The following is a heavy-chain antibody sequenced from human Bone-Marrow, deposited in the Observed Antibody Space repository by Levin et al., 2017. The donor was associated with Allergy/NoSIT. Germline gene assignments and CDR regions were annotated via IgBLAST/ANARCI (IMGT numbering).Heavy chain of an antibody. D-gene: IGHD4-17*01. Sequence: SQTLSLTCSVSGDFITSYHWSWIRQPPGKGLEWIGYIYYNGSTYYNPSLKSRVTISLDTSKTQFSLKLTSVTAADTAVFYCASTRPLPPDGHYGMDVWGQGTTVTVSS. CDR1: GDFITSYH. J-gene: IGHJ6*02. V-gene: IGHV4-59*01. CDR3: ASTRPLPPDGHYGMDV. CDR2: IYYNGST.